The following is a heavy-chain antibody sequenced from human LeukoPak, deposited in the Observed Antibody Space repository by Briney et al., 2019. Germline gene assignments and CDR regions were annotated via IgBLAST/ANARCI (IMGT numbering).Heavy chain of an antibody. V-gene: IGHV4-39*07. D-gene: IGHD6-13*01. CDR3: ARGVIAAGGNDFDY. CDR1: GDSISSSNCY. CDR2: IYFSGGT. Sequence: PSETLSLTCTVSGDSISSSNCYWGWIRQPPGKGLEWIGSIYFSGGTYYNASLKSRVTMSVDTSKNQLSLKMISVTAADTAVYYCARGVIAAGGNDFDYWGQGTLVTVSS. J-gene: IGHJ4*02.